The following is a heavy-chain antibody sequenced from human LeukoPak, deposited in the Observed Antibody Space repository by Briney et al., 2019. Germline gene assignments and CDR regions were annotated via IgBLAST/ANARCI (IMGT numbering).Heavy chain of an antibody. CDR3: ARANYYGSGRAAFDI. D-gene: IGHD3-10*01. CDR1: GFTFSSYW. Sequence: GGSLRLSXAASGFTFSSYWMHWVRQAPGKGLVWVSRINSDGSSTSYADSVKGRFTISRDNAKNTLYLQMNSLRAEDTAVYYCARANYYGSGRAAFDIWGQGTMVTVSS. CDR2: INSDGSST. V-gene: IGHV3-74*01. J-gene: IGHJ3*02.